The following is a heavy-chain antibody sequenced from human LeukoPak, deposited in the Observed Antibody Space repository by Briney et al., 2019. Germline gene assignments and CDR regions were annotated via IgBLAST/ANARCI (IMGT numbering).Heavy chain of an antibody. CDR2: IKSNTDGGTT. V-gene: IGHV3-15*01. CDR3: QELPVY. D-gene: IGHD1-26*01. CDR1: GFTVSSNY. Sequence: GGSLRLSCAASGFTVSSNYMNWVRQAPGKGLEWVGRIKSNTDGGTTDYAAPVKGRFTISRDDSKNTLYLQMNSLKTEDTAVYYCQELPVYWGQGTLVTVSS. J-gene: IGHJ4*02.